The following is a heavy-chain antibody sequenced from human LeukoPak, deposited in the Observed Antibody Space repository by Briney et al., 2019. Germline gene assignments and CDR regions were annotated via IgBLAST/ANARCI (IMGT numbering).Heavy chain of an antibody. CDR2: IKPDGSEK. Sequence: GGSLRLSCVASGFSFSSNWMSWVRQAPVKGLEWVANIKPDGSEKYYVDSVKGRFTISRDNAKNSLYLQMNSLRAEDTAVYYCARSYSWGQGALVTVSS. D-gene: IGHD2-15*01. CDR3: ARSYS. V-gene: IGHV3-7*01. CDR1: GFSFSSNW. J-gene: IGHJ4*02.